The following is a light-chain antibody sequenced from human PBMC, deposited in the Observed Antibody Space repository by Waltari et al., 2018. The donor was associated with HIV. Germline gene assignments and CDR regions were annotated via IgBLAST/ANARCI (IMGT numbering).Light chain of an antibody. J-gene: IGLJ3*02. CDR1: NGALGGYDF. CDR2: EVR. V-gene: IGLV2-14*03. Sequence: LTQPASVSGSPGQSITISCTGTNGALGGYDFVSWYQQYPGKAPKFIIYEVRNRPSGVSHRFSGSKSGNTASLTISGLQAEDEATYYCSSYTNSRTLWVFGGGTRLTVL. CDR3: SSYTNSRTLWV.